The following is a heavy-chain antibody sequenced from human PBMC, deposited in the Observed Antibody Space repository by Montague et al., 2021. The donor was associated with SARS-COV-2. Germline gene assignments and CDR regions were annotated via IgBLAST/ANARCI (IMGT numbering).Heavy chain of an antibody. CDR1: GGSISDGGYS. D-gene: IGHD5-18*01. Sequence: TLSLTCTVSGGSISDGGYSWTWIRQHPGKGLEWIGYVYYSGSTFYNPSLKSRITISVDTSKNQFSLKLSSATAADTAVYYCAREGGRIQLWLRGDDAFNIRGQGTLVTVSS. CDR3: AREGGRIQLWLRGDDAFNI. V-gene: IGHV4-31*03. J-gene: IGHJ3*02. CDR2: VYYSGST.